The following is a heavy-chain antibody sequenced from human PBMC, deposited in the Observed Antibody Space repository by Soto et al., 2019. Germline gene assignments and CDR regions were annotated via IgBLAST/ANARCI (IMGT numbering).Heavy chain of an antibody. CDR3: TRGDMYISDY. D-gene: IGHD2-15*01. V-gene: IGHV3-49*04. CDR1: GFTFGDYA. CDR2: IRNKAYRGTT. J-gene: IGHJ4*02. Sequence: GEALRLSCTASGFTFGDYAMSWVRQAPGKGLEWISFIRNKAYRGTTEYAASVRGRFTISRDDSKSIAYLQMNSLKTEDTAVYYCTRGDMYISDYWGQGTLVTVSS.